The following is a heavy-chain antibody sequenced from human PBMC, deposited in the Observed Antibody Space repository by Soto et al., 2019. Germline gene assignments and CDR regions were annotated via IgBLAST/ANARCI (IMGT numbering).Heavy chain of an antibody. D-gene: IGHD3-3*01. J-gene: IGHJ5*02. Sequence: GGSLRLSCAAPGFTFSSYAMSWVRQAPGKGLEWVSAISGSGGSTYYADSVKGRFTISRDNSKNTLYLQMNSLRAEDTAVYYCAKSLRFLEWFLFDPWGQGTLVTVSS. V-gene: IGHV3-23*01. CDR3: AKSLRFLEWFLFDP. CDR1: GFTFSSYA. CDR2: ISGSGGST.